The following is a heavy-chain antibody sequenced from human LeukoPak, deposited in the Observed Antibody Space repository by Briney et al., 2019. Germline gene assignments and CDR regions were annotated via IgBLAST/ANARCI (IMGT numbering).Heavy chain of an antibody. CDR1: GFTFDEYA. CDR2: ISWNTYDI. V-gene: IGHV3-9*03. CDR3: AKGVGTSYHYHMDV. D-gene: IGHD1-26*01. Sequence: SGGSLRLSCAASGFTFDEYAMYWVRLPPGKGLEWVAGISWNTYDIGYADSVKGRFTISRDNAKNSLYLQMNSLRDEDMALYYCAKGVGTSYHYHMDVWGKGTTVIVSS. J-gene: IGHJ6*03.